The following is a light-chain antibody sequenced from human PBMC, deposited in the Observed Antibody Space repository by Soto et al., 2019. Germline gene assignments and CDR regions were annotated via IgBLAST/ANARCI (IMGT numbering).Light chain of an antibody. CDR1: NSDIGHYNY. J-gene: IGLJ1*01. V-gene: IGLV2-14*01. CDR3: SSYTTTSTQV. Sequence: QSALTQPASVSGSPGQSITISCTGTNSDIGHYNYVSWYQQHPGKVPKLIISEVRNRPSGVSDRFSGSKSGNSASLTISGLRTEDEADYYCSSYTTTSTQVFGSGTKVTVL. CDR2: EVR.